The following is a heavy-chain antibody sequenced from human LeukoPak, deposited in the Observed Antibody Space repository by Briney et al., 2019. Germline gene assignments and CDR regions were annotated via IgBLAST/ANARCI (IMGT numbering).Heavy chain of an antibody. J-gene: IGHJ4*02. V-gene: IGHV3-23*01. Sequence: PGGSLRLSCATSGFIFSNYAVNWVRQAPGKGLEWVSIISGSGDTTYYADSVKGRFTISRDNSKNTLYLQMNSLRAEDTAVYYCAKATGTLGNWGQGTLVTVSS. CDR2: ISGSGDTT. CDR3: AKATGTLGN. D-gene: IGHD1-1*01. CDR1: GFIFSNYA.